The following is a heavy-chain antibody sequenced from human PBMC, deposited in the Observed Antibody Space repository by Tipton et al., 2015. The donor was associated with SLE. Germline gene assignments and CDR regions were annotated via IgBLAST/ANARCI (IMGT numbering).Heavy chain of an antibody. D-gene: IGHD6-13*01. CDR1: GFIFSAYW. Sequence: GSLRLSCGASGFIFSAYWMSWVRQAPGKGLEWVANIKEDGSEKYYVDSVKGRFTISRDNAKNSLYLQMNSLRAEDTAVYYCARGYSSSWGNWGQGTLVIVSS. CDR2: IKEDGSEK. V-gene: IGHV3-7*01. J-gene: IGHJ4*02. CDR3: ARGYSSSWGN.